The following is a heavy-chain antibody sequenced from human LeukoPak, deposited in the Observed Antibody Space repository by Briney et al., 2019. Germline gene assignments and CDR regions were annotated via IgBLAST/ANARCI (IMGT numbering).Heavy chain of an antibody. D-gene: IGHD3-10*01. Sequence: SETLSLTCAVYGGSFSGYYWSWIRQPPGEVLEWVGEINHSGSTNYNPSLKSRVTISVDTSKNQFSLKLSSVTAADTAVYYCARGRYYGSGSDFDYWGQGTLVTVSS. V-gene: IGHV4-34*01. J-gene: IGHJ4*02. CDR1: GGSFSGYY. CDR3: ARGRYYGSGSDFDY. CDR2: INHSGST.